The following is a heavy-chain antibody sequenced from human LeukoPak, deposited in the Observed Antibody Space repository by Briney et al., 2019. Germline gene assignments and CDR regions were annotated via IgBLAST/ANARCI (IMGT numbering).Heavy chain of an antibody. CDR2: IYHTGST. Sequence: SETLSLTCTVSGYSISSGYYWGWIRQPPGKGLEWIGSIYHTGSTYYNPSLKSRVTISLDTSKNQFSLKLSSVTAADTAVYYCARAAVAATPDAFDIWGQGTMVTVSS. J-gene: IGHJ3*02. CDR1: GYSISSGYY. D-gene: IGHD2-15*01. V-gene: IGHV4-38-2*02. CDR3: ARAAVAATPDAFDI.